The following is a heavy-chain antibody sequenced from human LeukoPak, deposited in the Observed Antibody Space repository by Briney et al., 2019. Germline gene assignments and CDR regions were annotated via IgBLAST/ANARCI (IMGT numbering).Heavy chain of an antibody. Sequence: PETLSLTCTVSGGSISSYYWSWIRQPAGKGLEWIGRIYTSGSTNYNPSLKSRVTMSVDTAKNQFSLKLSSVTAADTAVYYCARSAAGTKTKAVLTNYYYYYMDVWGKGTTVTVSS. CDR3: ARSAAGTKTKAVLTNYYYYYMDV. CDR1: GGSISSYY. J-gene: IGHJ6*03. CDR2: IYTSGST. V-gene: IGHV4-4*07. D-gene: IGHD6-13*01.